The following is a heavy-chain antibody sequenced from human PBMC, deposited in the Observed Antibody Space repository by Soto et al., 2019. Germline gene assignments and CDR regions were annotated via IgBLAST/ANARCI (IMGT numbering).Heavy chain of an antibody. CDR1: GFTFSSYA. J-gene: IGHJ6*02. D-gene: IGHD2-21*01. CDR2: ISYDGSNK. CDR3: ARELVGEGAYYYYGMDV. V-gene: IGHV3-30-3*01. Sequence: QSGGSLRLSCAASGFTFSSYAMHWVRQAPGKGLEWVAVISYDGSNKYYADSVKGRFTISRDNSKNTLYLQMNSLRAEDTAVYYCARELVGEGAYYYYGMDVWGQGTTVTVSS.